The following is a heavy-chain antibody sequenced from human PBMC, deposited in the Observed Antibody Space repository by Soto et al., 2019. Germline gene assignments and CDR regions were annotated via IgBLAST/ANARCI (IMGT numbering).Heavy chain of an antibody. D-gene: IGHD4-17*01. CDR1: GGSISSGGSY. J-gene: IGHJ3*02. CDR2: IYYSGRT. V-gene: IGHV4-31*03. Sequence: QVQLQESGPGLVKPSQTLSLTCTVSGGSISSGGSYWSWIRQPPGKGLEWIGYIYYSGRTYYNPSLKSRVTRSGDTAKNQCSLKLSSVTAADTAVYYGAKGTVTIEGAFDIWGQGTMVTVSS. CDR3: AKGTVTIEGAFDI.